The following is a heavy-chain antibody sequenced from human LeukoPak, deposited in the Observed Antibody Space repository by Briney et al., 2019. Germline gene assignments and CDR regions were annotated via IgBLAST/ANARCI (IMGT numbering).Heavy chain of an antibody. V-gene: IGHV1-69*05. D-gene: IGHD3-22*01. CDR2: IIPIFGTA. CDR3: ARGRYYYDSSGYPSYYFDY. Sequence: SVKVSCKASGGTFGSYAISWVRQAPGQGLEWMGGIIPIFGTANYAQKFQGRVTITTDESTSTAYMELSSLRSEDTAVYYCARGRYYYDSSGYPSYYFDYWGQGALVTVSS. J-gene: IGHJ4*02. CDR1: GGTFGSYA.